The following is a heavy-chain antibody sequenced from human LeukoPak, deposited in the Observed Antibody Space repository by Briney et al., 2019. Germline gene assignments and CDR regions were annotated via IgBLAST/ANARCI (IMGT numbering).Heavy chain of an antibody. Sequence: SETLSLTCTVSGGSISSYYWSWIRQPPGKGLEWIGYLYYSGSTNYNPSLKSRVTISVDTSKNQFSLKLSSVTAADTAVYYCARHGRYFDWGQGTLVTVSS. CDR2: LYYSGST. CDR3: ARHGRYFD. D-gene: IGHD3-9*01. CDR1: GGSISSYY. V-gene: IGHV4-59*01. J-gene: IGHJ4*02.